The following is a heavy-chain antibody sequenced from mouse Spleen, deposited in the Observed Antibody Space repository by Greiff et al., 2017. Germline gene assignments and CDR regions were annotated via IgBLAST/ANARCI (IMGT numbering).Heavy chain of an antibody. D-gene: IGHD2-4*01. J-gene: IGHJ4*01. CDR2: INYDGSST. Sequence: EVQRVESEGGLVQPGSSMKLSCTASGFTFSDYYMAWVRQVPEKGLEWVANINYDGSSTYYLDSLKSRFIISRDNAKNILYLQMSSLKSEDTATYYCARGEWDYSYAMDYWGQGTSVTVSS. CDR3: ARGEWDYSYAMDY. V-gene: IGHV5-16*01. CDR1: GFTFSDYY.